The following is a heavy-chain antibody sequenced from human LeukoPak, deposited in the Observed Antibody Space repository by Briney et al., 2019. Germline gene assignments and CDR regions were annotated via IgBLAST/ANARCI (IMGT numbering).Heavy chain of an antibody. V-gene: IGHV3-48*01. CDR2: ISSSSSTI. Sequence: PGGSLRLSCAAPGFTFSTYSMNWVRQAPGKGLEWVSYISSSSSTIYYADSVKGRFTISRDNAKNSLYLQMNSLRAEDTAVYYCARGSTYYDSSGQVPFDYWGQGTLVTVSS. CDR3: ARGSTYYDSSGQVPFDY. J-gene: IGHJ4*02. CDR1: GFTFSTYS. D-gene: IGHD3-22*01.